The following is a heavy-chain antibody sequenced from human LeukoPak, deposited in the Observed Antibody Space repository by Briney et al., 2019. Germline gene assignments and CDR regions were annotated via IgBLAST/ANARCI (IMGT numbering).Heavy chain of an antibody. CDR2: ISSSSSDT. V-gene: IGHV3-11*05. Sequence: PGGSLRLSCAASEFSFSDYYMSWIRQAPEKGLEWVSYISSSSSDTDYADSVKGRFTISRDNAKNSLFLQMNSLRAEDTAVYYCARGHHGMEVWGRGTTVTVSS. J-gene: IGHJ6*02. CDR1: EFSFSDYY. CDR3: ARGHHGMEV.